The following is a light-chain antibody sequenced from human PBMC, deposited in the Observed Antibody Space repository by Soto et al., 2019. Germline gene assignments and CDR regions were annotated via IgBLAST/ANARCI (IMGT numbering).Light chain of an antibody. CDR2: EVR. CDR3: GSYASATLI. CDR1: SSDIGAYDY. Sequence: QSALTQPASVSGSPGQSITISCTGTSSDIGAYDYVSWFQQYSGKAPTLIIYEVRFRPSGVSSRFSGSKSGNTASLTISGLQTEDEAVYYCGSYASATLIFGGGTKLTVL. V-gene: IGLV2-14*03. J-gene: IGLJ2*01.